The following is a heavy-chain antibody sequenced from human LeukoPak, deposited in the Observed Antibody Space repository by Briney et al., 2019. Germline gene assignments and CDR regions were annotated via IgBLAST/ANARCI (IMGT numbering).Heavy chain of an antibody. D-gene: IGHD1-26*01. V-gene: IGHV3-23*01. CDR1: GFTFSSYA. Sequence: GGSLRLSCAASGFTFSSYAMSWVRQAPGKGLEWVSAISGSGGSTYYADSVKGRFTISRDNSKNTLYLQMNSLRAEDTAVYYCAKDPSPLVGAIYYFDYWGQGTLVTVSS. J-gene: IGHJ4*02. CDR3: AKDPSPLVGAIYYFDY. CDR2: ISGSGGST.